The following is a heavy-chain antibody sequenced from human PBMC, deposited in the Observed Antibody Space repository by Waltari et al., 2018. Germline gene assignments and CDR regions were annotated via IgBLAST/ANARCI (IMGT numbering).Heavy chain of an antibody. CDR2: IYYSGST. CDR1: GGSISSGGYY. D-gene: IGHD3-10*01. V-gene: IGHV4-31*03. CDR3: ARYYYGSGSTNSFQD. Sequence: QVQLQESGPGLVKPSQTLSLTCTVSGGSISSGGYYWRWIRQHPGKGLEWIGYIYYSGSTYYNPSLKSRVTISVDTSKNQFSLKLSSVTAADTAVYYCARYYYGSGSTNSFQDWGQGTLVTVSS. J-gene: IGHJ4*02.